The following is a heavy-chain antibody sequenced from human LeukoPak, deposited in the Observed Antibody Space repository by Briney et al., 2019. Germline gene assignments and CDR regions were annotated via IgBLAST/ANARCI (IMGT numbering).Heavy chain of an antibody. V-gene: IGHV1-2*02. CDR1: GYTFTGYY. CDR2: INPNSGGT. Sequence: ASVKVSCKASGYTFTGYYMHWVRQAPGQGLEWMGWINPNSGGTNYAQKFQGRVTMTRDTSISTAYMELSRLRSDDTAVYCCARGRPNINGDWDYWGQGTLVTVSS. D-gene: IGHD4-17*01. CDR3: ARGRPNINGDWDY. J-gene: IGHJ4*02.